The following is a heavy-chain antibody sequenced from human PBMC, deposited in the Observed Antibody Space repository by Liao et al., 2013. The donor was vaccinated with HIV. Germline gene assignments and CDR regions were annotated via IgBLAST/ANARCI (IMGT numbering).Heavy chain of an antibody. CDR3: ARGHSNDEGFQD. J-gene: IGHJ1*01. D-gene: IGHD1-1*01. CDR1: GGSLSGYQ. V-gene: IGHV4-34*01. CDR2: ITDSGGG. Sequence: QVQLQQWGAGLLKPSETLSLTCAVYGGSLSGYQWNWIRQSPGKGLEWIGEITDSGGGKYNPALKSRVTMSVDTSKKQFALKVRSVTAADTAVYYCARGHSNDEGFQDWGQGTLVTVSS.